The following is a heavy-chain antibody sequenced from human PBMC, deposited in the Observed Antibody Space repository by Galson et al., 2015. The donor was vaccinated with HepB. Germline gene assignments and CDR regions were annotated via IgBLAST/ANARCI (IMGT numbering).Heavy chain of an antibody. Sequence: QSGAEVKKPGESLKISCQGSGYPFGGYWIAWVRQLPGKVLEWLGIVYPGDSDTRYSPAFQGPVTISVDKSLNTGYLQCGSLKASDPAIYYWARQVVYAMATIKSYLDCWGQGTLVTVSS. D-gene: IGHD5-24*01. V-gene: IGHV5-51*01. CDR1: GYPFGGYW. CDR2: VYPGDSDT. J-gene: IGHJ4*02. CDR3: ARQVVYAMATIKSYLDC.